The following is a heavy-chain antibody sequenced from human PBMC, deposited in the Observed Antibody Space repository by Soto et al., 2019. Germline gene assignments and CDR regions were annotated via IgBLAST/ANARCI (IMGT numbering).Heavy chain of an antibody. CDR2: ISGSGGST. D-gene: IGHD3-16*01. V-gene: IGHV3-23*01. Sequence: GGSLRLSCAASGFTFSSYAMSWVRQAPGKGLEWVSTISGSGGSTYYADSVKGRFTISRDNSKNTLYLQMNSLRAEDKTVYYCAKDRGRHSTTTPDYWGQGTLVTVSS. CDR1: GFTFSSYA. J-gene: IGHJ4*02. CDR3: AKDRGRHSTTTPDY.